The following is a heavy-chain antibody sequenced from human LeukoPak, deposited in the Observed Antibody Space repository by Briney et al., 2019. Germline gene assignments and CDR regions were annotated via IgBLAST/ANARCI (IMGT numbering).Heavy chain of an antibody. D-gene: IGHD2-15*01. CDR1: GFTFSRYW. J-gene: IGHJ6*02. Sequence: GGSLRLSCAASGFTFSRYWMTWVRQAPGKGLEWVAQIKQEGSEKYYVDTVKGRFNISRDNAKNSLYLQMNSLRAEDTAVYYCAKDGDCGGGTCYSGFDVWGQGTTVTVSS. CDR2: IKQEGSEK. CDR3: AKDGDCGGGTCYSGFDV. V-gene: IGHV3-7*01.